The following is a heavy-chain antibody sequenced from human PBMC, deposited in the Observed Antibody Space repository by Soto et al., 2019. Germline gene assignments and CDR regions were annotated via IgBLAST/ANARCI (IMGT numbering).Heavy chain of an antibody. V-gene: IGHV3-21*01. J-gene: IGHJ4*02. Sequence: GSLRLSCAASGFTFSSYSMNWVRQAPGKGLEWVSSISSSSSYIYYADSVKGRFTISRDNAKNSLYLQMNSLRAEDTAVYYCARFSSRAAFDYWGQGTRVTVAS. CDR1: GFTFSSYS. D-gene: IGHD6-25*01. CDR3: ARFSSRAAFDY. CDR2: ISSSSSYI.